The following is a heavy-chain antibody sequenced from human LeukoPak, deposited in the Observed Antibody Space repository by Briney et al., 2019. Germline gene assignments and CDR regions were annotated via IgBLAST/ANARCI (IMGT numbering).Heavy chain of an antibody. V-gene: IGHV1-2*02. J-gene: IGHJ4*02. Sequence: ASVKVSCKASGCTFTGYYMHWVRQAPGQGLEWMGWINPNSGGTNYAQKFQGRVTMTRDTSISTAYMELSRLRSDDTAVYYCARVGGGAVAGPPLDYWGQGTLVTVSS. CDR1: GCTFTGYY. D-gene: IGHD6-19*01. CDR3: ARVGGGAVAGPPLDY. CDR2: INPNSGGT.